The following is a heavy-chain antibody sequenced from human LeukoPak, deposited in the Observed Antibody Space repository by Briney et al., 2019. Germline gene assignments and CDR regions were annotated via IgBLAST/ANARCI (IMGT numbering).Heavy chain of an antibody. Sequence: GASVKVSCKASGGTFSSYAISWVRQAPGQGLEWMGGIIPIFGTANYAQKFQGRVTITADESTSTAYMELSSLRSEDTAVYYCARVRYCGGDCYSGYFDYWGQGTLVTVSS. V-gene: IGHV1-69*13. D-gene: IGHD2-21*02. CDR2: IIPIFGTA. CDR3: ARVRYCGGDCYSGYFDY. J-gene: IGHJ4*02. CDR1: GGTFSSYA.